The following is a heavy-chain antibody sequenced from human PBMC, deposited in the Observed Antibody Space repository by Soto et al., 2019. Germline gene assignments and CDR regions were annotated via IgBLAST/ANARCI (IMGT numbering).Heavy chain of an antibody. CDR2: ISGNGEII. D-gene: IGHD5-12*01. V-gene: IGHV3-11*01. CDR3: ARDVDAGFRIDFDY. J-gene: IGHJ4*02. CDR1: GFAFSDYY. Sequence: GGSLSLSYAASGFAFSDYYIHWIRRAPGKGLEWISYISGNGEIIQYAASARGRFTISRDNAENSVYLEMDSLRAEDTALYYCARDVDAGFRIDFDYWGRGTLVTV.